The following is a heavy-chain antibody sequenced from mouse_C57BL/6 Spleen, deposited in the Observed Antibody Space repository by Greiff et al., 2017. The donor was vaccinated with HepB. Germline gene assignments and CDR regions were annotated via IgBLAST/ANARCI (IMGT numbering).Heavy chain of an antibody. CDR2: INPNNGGT. D-gene: IGHD2-5*01. CDR3: ARDYYSNYVYFDY. J-gene: IGHJ2*01. V-gene: IGHV1-26*01. Sequence: EVQLQQSGPELVKPGASVKISCKASGYTFTDYYMNWVKQSHGKSLEWIGDINPNNGGTSYNQKFKGKATLTVDKSSSTAYMEFRSLTSEDSAVYYCARDYYSNYVYFDYWGQGTTLTVSS. CDR1: GYTFTDYY.